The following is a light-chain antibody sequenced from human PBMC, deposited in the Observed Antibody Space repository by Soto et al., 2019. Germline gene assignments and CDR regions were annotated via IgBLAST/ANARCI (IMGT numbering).Light chain of an antibody. CDR1: QSFSRNH. J-gene: IGKJ4*01. CDR2: GAS. CDR3: QQYVSSPLT. Sequence: EIVLTQSPGTLSLSPGERAALSCRASQSFSRNHLAWYQQRPGQAPRLLIYGASSRATGIPDRFSGSGSGTDFTLTISRLEPEDFAVYYCQQYVSSPLTFGGGTKVEIK. V-gene: IGKV3-20*01.